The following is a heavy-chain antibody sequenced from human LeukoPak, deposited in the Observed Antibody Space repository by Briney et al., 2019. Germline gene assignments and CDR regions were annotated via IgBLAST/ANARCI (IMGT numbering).Heavy chain of an antibody. CDR2: INSDGSEG. V-gene: IGHV3-7*03. CDR1: GFTFGGFW. CDR3: ATFRFLGT. D-gene: IGHD3-3*01. Sequence: SGGSLRLSCAVSGFTFGGFWMSWSRQGPGKGLEWVASINSDGSEGYYADVVKGRFTISRDNVKNSLYLQMNSLRAEDTAIYYCATFRFLGTWGQGTMVTVSP. J-gene: IGHJ3*01.